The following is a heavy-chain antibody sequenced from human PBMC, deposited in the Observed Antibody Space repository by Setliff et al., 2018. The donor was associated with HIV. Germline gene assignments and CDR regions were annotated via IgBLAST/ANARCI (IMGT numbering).Heavy chain of an antibody. V-gene: IGHV3-23*01. CDR3: RAAVGGTSYFDF. CDR2: IDGSGSIT. Sequence: AGGSLRLSCGASGFTFSTYGMNWVRQGPGKGLEWVSSIDGSGSITFYADSVRGRFTISRDNSKNTVYLQMSSLRVEDTAVYYCRAAVGGTSYFDFWGQGTLVTVSS. D-gene: IGHD6-13*01. J-gene: IGHJ4*02. CDR1: GFTFSTYG.